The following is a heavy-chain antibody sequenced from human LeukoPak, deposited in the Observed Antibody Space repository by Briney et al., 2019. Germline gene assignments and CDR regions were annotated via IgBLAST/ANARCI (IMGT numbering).Heavy chain of an antibody. D-gene: IGHD6-13*01. CDR1: GYSFTSYG. V-gene: IGHV1-18*01. Sequence: GASVNVSCKASGYSFTSYGISWVRQAPGQGLEWMGWISAYNGNTNYAQKLQGRVTMTTDTSTSTAYMELRSLRSDDTAVYYCARDPGYLAYSSPRSGGYYFDYWGQGTLVTVSS. CDR3: ARDPGYLAYSSPRSGGYYFDY. CDR2: ISAYNGNT. J-gene: IGHJ4*02.